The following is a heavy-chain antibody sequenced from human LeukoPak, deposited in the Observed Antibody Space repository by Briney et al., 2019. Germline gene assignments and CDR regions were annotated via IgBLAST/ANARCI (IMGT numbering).Heavy chain of an antibody. Sequence: PSETLSLTCTVSGGSISSSSYYWGWIRQPPGKGLEWIGSISYSGSTYYNPSLKSRVTISADTSKNQFSLNLSSVTAADTAVYYCARVGTAMVKIDYWGQGTLVTVSS. J-gene: IGHJ4*02. CDR2: ISYSGST. V-gene: IGHV4-39*07. CDR1: GGSISSSSYY. D-gene: IGHD5-18*01. CDR3: ARVGTAMVKIDY.